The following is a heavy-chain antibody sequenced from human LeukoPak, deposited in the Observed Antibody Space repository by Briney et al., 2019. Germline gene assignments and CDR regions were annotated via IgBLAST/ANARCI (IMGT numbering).Heavy chain of an antibody. D-gene: IGHD1-26*01. CDR1: GYTFTSYY. V-gene: IGHV1-46*01. J-gene: IGHJ3*02. Sequence: ASXKVSCKASGYTFTSYYMHWVRQAPGQGLEWMGIINPSGGSTSYAQKFQGRVTMTRDTSTSTVYMELSSLRSEDTAVYYCARTIEGGDAFDIWGQGTMVTVSS. CDR3: ARTIEGGDAFDI. CDR2: INPSGGST.